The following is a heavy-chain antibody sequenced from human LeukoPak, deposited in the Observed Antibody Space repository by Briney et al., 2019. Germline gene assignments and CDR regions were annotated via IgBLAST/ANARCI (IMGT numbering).Heavy chain of an antibody. D-gene: IGHD4-17*01. CDR1: GFTFSNAW. Sequence: GGSLRLSCAASGFTFSNAWMHWVRQAPGKGLVWVSRINSDGSSTSYADSVKGRFTISRDNAKNTLYLQMNSLRAEDTAVYYCARDTDTVTTILDYWGQGTLVTVSS. J-gene: IGHJ4*02. CDR3: ARDTDTVTTILDY. V-gene: IGHV3-74*01. CDR2: INSDGSST.